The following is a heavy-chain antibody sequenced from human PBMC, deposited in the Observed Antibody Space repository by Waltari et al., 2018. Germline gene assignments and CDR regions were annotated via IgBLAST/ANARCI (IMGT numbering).Heavy chain of an antibody. CDR3: ARDRYSSGWLDAFDI. D-gene: IGHD6-19*01. V-gene: IGHV4-59*11. CDR1: GGSISSHY. J-gene: IGHJ3*02. Sequence: QVQLQESGPGLVKHSETLSLTCTVSGGSISSHYWSWIRQPPGKGLEWIGYIYYSGSTNYNPSLKSRVTISVDTSKNQFSLKLSSVTAADTAVYYCARDRYSSGWLDAFDIWGQGTMVTVSS. CDR2: IYYSGST.